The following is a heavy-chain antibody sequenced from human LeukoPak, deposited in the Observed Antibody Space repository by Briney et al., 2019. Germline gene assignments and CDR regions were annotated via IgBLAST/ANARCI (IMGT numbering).Heavy chain of an antibody. J-gene: IGHJ4*02. CDR3: ARNLLWFGELRSFDY. D-gene: IGHD3-10*01. CDR2: IYTSGNT. V-gene: IGHV4-4*07. Sequence: SETLSLTCTISGGSISSYYWSWIRQPAGKGLEWIGRIYTSGNTNYNPSLKSRVTMSADTSKNQFSLKLSSVTAADTAVYYCARNLLWFGELRSFDYWGQGTLVTVSS. CDR1: GGSISSYY.